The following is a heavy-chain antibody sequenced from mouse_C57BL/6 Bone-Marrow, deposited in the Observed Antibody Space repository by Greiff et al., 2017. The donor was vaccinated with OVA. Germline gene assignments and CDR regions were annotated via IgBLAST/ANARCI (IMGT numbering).Heavy chain of an antibody. J-gene: IGHJ3*01. CDR1: GYSFTGYY. Sequence: VQLQQSGPELVKPGASVKISCKASGYSFTGYYMNWVKQSPEKSLEWIGEINPSTGGTTYNQKFKAKATLTVDKSSSTAYMQLKSLTSEDSAVYDCARVETSPFAYWGQGTLVTVSA. V-gene: IGHV1-42*01. CDR3: ARVETSPFAY. CDR2: INPSTGGT.